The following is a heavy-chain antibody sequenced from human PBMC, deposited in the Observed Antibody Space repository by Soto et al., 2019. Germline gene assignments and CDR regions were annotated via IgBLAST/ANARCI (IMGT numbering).Heavy chain of an antibody. V-gene: IGHV1-18*01. Sequence: GASMKVSCKASGYTFTSYGISWVRQAPGQGLEWMGWISAYNGNTNYAQKLQGRVTMTTDTSTSTAYMELRSLRSDDTAVYYCARRTSVTGFGDYYYYGMDVWGQGTTVTVSS. CDR3: ARRTSVTGFGDYYYYGMDV. CDR2: ISAYNGNT. D-gene: IGHD3-3*01. J-gene: IGHJ6*02. CDR1: GYTFTSYG.